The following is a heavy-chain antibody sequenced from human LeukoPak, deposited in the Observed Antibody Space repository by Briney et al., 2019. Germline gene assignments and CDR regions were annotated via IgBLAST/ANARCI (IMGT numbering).Heavy chain of an antibody. CDR2: IYTSGST. D-gene: IGHD6-13*01. Sequence: SETLSLTCTVSGGSISSYYWSWIRQPAGKGLEWIGRIYTSGSTNYNPSLRSRVTMSVDTSKNQFSLKLSSVTAADTAVYYCARVRSIAAAGLFDYWGQGTLVTVSS. V-gene: IGHV4-4*07. CDR1: GGSISSYY. CDR3: ARVRSIAAAGLFDY. J-gene: IGHJ4*02.